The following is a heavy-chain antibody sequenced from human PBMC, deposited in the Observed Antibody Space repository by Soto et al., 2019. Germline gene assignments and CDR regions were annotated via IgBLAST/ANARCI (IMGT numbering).Heavy chain of an antibody. J-gene: IGHJ5*02. CDR3: ARGVKYGAYSRWFDP. D-gene: IGHD4-17*01. V-gene: IGHV1-8*01. CDR2: MNPNSGDT. CDR1: GNTFTNYD. Sequence: QVQLVQSGAEVKKPGASVKVSCQASGNTFTNYDINWVRQATGQGLEYLGWMNPNSGDTAYVQKFQGRVTMTWDTSITTAYMELRSLRSEDTAVYFCARGVKYGAYSRWFDPWGQGTLVTVSS.